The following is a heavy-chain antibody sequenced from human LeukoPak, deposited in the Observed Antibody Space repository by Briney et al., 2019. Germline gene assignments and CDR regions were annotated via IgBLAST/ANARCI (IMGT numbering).Heavy chain of an antibody. CDR1: GFTFSSYS. D-gene: IGHD3-10*01. CDR3: ARDLMVRGVISHSRGMDV. Sequence: GGSLRLSGAASGFTFSSYSMNWVRKAPGKGLEWFSSISSSSSYLDYADSVKGRFTITRDNAKNSLYLQMNSLRAEDTAVYYCARDLMVRGVISHSRGMDVWGKGTTVTVSS. V-gene: IGHV3-21*01. J-gene: IGHJ6*04. CDR2: ISSSSSYL.